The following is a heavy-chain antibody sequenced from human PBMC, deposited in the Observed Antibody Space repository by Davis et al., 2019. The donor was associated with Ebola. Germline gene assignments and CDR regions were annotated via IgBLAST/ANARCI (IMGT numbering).Heavy chain of an antibody. CDR2: IYSSGST. J-gene: IGHJ4*02. CDR3: ARDLTVTEGYFDY. Sequence: SETLSLTCTVSGGSISSYYWSWIRQPPGKGLEWIGYIYSSGSTNYSPSLKSRVTISVDTSQNQFSLKLNSVTTADTAVYYCARDLTVTEGYFDYWGQGTLVTVSS. V-gene: IGHV4-59*01. D-gene: IGHD4-17*01. CDR1: GGSISSYY.